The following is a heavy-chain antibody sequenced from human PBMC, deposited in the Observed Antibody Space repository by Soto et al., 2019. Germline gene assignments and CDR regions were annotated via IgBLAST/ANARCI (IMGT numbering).Heavy chain of an antibody. CDR3: AKDMYGGNNLYGMVV. V-gene: IGHV3-23*01. J-gene: IGHJ6*02. CDR1: GFTLGTYA. CDR2: ISGSGGST. D-gene: IGHD5-12*01. Sequence: GGSLRLSCAASGFTLGTYAMYWVRQAPRKGLEWVSAISGSGGSTYYADSVKGRFTISRDNSKNMLFLQMGSLRAEDTAVYFCAKDMYGGNNLYGMVVRGQGATVTVSS.